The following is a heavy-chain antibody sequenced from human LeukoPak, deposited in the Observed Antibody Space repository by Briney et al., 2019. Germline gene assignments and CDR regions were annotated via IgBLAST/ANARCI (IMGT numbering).Heavy chain of an antibody. CDR2: IYHSGST. J-gene: IGHJ3*02. D-gene: IGHD3-10*01. CDR3: ARSDYYGSGSYYNANAFDI. CDR1: GGSISSSSYY. V-gene: IGHV4-39*07. Sequence: SETLSLTCTVYGGSISSSSYYWGWIRQPRGKGLEWIGSIYHSGSTYYNPSLKSRVTISVDTSKNQFSLKLSSVTAADTAVYYCARSDYYGSGSYYNANAFDIWGQGTMVTVSS.